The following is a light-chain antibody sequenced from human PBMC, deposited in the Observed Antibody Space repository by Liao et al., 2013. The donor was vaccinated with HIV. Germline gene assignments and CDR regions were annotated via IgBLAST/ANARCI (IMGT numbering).Light chain of an antibody. Sequence: SYVLTQPPSVSVAPGKTARITCGGNNIGSKSVHWYQQKPGQAPVLVIDYDSDRPSGIPERFSGSNSGNTATLTISRAEAGDEADYYCQVWDTSSDHVVFGGGTKLTVL. CDR1: NIGSKS. CDR3: QVWDTSSDHVV. V-gene: IGLV3-21*04. J-gene: IGLJ3*02. CDR2: YDS.